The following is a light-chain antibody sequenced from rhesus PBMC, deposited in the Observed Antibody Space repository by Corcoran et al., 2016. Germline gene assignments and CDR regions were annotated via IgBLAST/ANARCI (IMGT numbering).Light chain of an antibody. CDR2: YVT. J-gene: IGLJ6*01. CDR3: CSYRSGITSV. Sequence: QSALTQPPSVSTSLGQSVTISCSATSRDIGCYNDVSWYQQHPGTAPRLLTYYVTKRPSGVPDRFSGSKSGNTASLTISGLQAEDEDDYYCCSYRSGITSVFGSGTKLAVL. V-gene: IGLV2S9*01. CDR1: SRDIGCYND.